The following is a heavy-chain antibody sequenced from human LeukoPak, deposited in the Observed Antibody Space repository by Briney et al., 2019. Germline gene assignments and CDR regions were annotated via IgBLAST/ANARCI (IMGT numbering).Heavy chain of an antibody. D-gene: IGHD6-6*01. CDR3: ARVKAARLARIFDY. CDR2: ISAYNGNT. J-gene: IGHJ4*02. Sequence: ASVKVSCKASGYTFTSYGISWVRQAPGQGLEWMGWISAYNGNTNYAQKLQGRVTMTRNTSISTAYMELSSLRSEDTAVYYCARVKAARLARIFDYWGQGTLVTVSS. CDR1: GYTFTSYG. V-gene: IGHV1-18*01.